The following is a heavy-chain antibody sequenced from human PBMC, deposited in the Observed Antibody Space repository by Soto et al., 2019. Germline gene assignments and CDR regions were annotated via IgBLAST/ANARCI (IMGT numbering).Heavy chain of an antibody. CDR1: GGSISSGGYY. CDR2: IYYSGST. D-gene: IGHD5-12*01. J-gene: IGHJ5*02. CDR3: ARQEYSGSNWFDP. Sequence: LSLTCTVSGGSISSGGYYWSWIRQHPGKGLEWIGYIYYSGSTYYNPSLKSRVTISVDTSKNQFSLKLSSVTAADTAVYYCARQEYSGSNWFDPWGQGTLVTVSS. V-gene: IGHV4-31*03.